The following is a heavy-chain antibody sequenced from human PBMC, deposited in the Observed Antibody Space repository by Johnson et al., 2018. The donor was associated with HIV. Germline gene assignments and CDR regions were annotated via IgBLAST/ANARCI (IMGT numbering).Heavy chain of an antibody. V-gene: IGHV3-23*04. CDR1: GFTFSSYA. Sequence: VQLVESGGGLLQPGGSLRLSCAASGFTFSSYAMNWVRQAPGKGLEWVSAISGRGGSTYYADSVKGRFTISRDNAKNSLYLQMNSLRAEDTALYYCAKVTPYSSSSSAFDIWGQATMVTVSS. CDR2: ISGRGGST. D-gene: IGHD6-6*01. CDR3: AKVTPYSSSSSAFDI. J-gene: IGHJ3*02.